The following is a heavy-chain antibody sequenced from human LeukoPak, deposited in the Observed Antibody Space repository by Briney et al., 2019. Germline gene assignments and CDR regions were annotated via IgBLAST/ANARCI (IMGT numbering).Heavy chain of an antibody. J-gene: IGHJ4*02. CDR1: GGTFSSYA. CDR2: IIPIFGTA. CDR3: ARDRDYGDDECFFDY. V-gene: IGHV1-69*01. Sequence: GSSMKVSCKASGGTFSSYAISWVRQAPGQGLEWMGGIIPIFGTANYAQKFQGRVTITADESTSTAYMELSSLRSEDTAVYYCARDRDYGDDECFFDYWGQGTLVTVSS. D-gene: IGHD4-17*01.